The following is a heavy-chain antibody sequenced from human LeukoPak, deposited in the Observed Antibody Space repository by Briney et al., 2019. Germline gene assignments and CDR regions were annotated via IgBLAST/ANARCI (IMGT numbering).Heavy chain of an antibody. D-gene: IGHD3-3*01. V-gene: IGHV3-7*04. CDR2: IKHDGSEK. CDR3: ARGLRFLEWLLSFYFDY. Sequence: GGSLRLSCAASGFTFSSFWMSWVRQAPGKGLEWVASIKHDGSEKYSVDSVKGRFTISRDNAKNSLYLQMNSLRAEDTAIYYCARGLRFLEWLLSFYFDYWGQGTLVTVSS. CDR1: GFTFSSFW. J-gene: IGHJ4*02.